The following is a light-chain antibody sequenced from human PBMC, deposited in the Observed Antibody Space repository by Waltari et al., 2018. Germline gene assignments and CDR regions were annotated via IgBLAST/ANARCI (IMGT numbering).Light chain of an antibody. Sequence: EIVLTQSQGTLPLSPGQRATLFCRASQSVGRTLAWYHQKPGQAPRLLIYDASTRATGIPDRFSATGSGTDFSLTISRLEPEDFAVYYCQKYGRLPATFGRGTTVEIK. CDR1: QSVGRT. CDR2: DAS. CDR3: QKYGRLPAT. J-gene: IGKJ1*01. V-gene: IGKV3-20*01.